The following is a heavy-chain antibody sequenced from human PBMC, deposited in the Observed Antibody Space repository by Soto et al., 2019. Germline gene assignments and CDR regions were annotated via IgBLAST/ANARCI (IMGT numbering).Heavy chain of an antibody. CDR3: ARGAGYCSGGSCYWGDYFDY. J-gene: IGHJ4*02. CDR1: GYTFTDHY. D-gene: IGHD2-15*01. V-gene: IGHV1-2*02. CDR2: INPFSGGT. Sequence: QVQLVQSGAEVKKPGASVKVSCKASGYTFTDHYVYWVRQAPGQGLEWMGWINPFSGGTNYAQRFQGGVNLTTDTSTSTTYMELSSLSSDDTAVYYCARGAGYCSGGSCYWGDYFDYWGQGTRVTVS.